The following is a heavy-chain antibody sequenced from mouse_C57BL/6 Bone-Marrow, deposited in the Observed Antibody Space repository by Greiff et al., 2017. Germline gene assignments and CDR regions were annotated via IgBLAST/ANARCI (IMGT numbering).Heavy chain of an antibody. V-gene: IGHV14-4*01. J-gene: IGHJ3*01. CDR1: GFNIKDDS. D-gene: IGHD2-4*01. CDR3: TTHYDYVSFAY. CDR2: IGHENGYT. Sequence: EVQLLQSGAELVKPGASVKLSCAASGFNIKDDSMHWVKQTPEQSLEWIGRIGHENGYTEYASKFQGQVTITEDTANNTAYLQLSNLTSEDTAMYYCTTHYDYVSFAYWCQGPLVTVSA.